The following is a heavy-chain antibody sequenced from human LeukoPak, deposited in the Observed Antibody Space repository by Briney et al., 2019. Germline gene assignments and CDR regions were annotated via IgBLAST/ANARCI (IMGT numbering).Heavy chain of an antibody. Sequence: GGSLRLSCAASGFTFSSYSMNWVRQAPGKGLEWVSSISSSSSYIYYADSVKGRFTISRDNAKNSLYLQMNSLRAEDTAVYYCARGGYNNKNDAFDIWAQGTMVTVSS. CDR2: ISSSSSYI. CDR3: ARGGYNNKNDAFDI. J-gene: IGHJ3*02. V-gene: IGHV3-21*01. CDR1: GFTFSSYS. D-gene: IGHD5-24*01.